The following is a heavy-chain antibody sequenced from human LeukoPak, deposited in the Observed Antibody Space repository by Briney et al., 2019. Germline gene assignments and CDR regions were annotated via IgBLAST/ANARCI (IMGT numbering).Heavy chain of an antibody. V-gene: IGHV3-23*01. Sequence: PGGSLRLSCAASGLTFSNSAMGWVRQAPGKGLEWVSSISGSGGSTYYADSVKGRFTISRDNSKNTLYLQMNSLRAEDTAVYYCAKGTSDYYDSTWGQGTMVTVSS. CDR2: ISGSGGST. D-gene: IGHD3-22*01. CDR3: AKGTSDYYDST. CDR1: GLTFSNSA. J-gene: IGHJ3*01.